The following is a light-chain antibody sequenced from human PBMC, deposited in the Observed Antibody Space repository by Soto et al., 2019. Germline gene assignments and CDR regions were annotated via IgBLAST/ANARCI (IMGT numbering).Light chain of an antibody. CDR3: QQYNSYSAT. CDR1: QSISSW. Sequence: DIQMTQSPSTLSASVGDRVTITCRASQSISSWLAWYQQKPGKAPKLLIYDASSLESGVPSRFSGSGSGTEFPPTIRSLQPDDFATYYCQQYNSYSATFGQGTKVEIK. J-gene: IGKJ1*01. V-gene: IGKV1-5*01. CDR2: DAS.